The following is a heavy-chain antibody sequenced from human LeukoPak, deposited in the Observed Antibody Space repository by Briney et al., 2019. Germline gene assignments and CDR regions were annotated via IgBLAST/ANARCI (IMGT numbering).Heavy chain of an antibody. V-gene: IGHV3-30*04. Sequence: GSLRLSCAASGFTFRSYAMHWVRQGPGKGLEWVAVISYDGSNKYYADSVKGRFTISRDNSKNTLCLQMTSLRAEDTAVYYCASNVLRFLEWLFSFDYWGQGTLVTVSS. J-gene: IGHJ4*02. CDR3: ASNVLRFLEWLFSFDY. CDR1: GFTFRSYA. CDR2: ISYDGSNK. D-gene: IGHD3-3*01.